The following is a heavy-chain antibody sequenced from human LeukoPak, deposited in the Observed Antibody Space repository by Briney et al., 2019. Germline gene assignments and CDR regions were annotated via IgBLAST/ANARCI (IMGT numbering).Heavy chain of an antibody. CDR3: ARGDSSSWYYFDY. J-gene: IGHJ4*02. V-gene: IGHV3-64*01. CDR1: GFTFSSYA. Sequence: PGGSLRLSCAASGFTFSSYAMHWVRQAPGKGLEYVSAISSNGGSTYYANSVKGRFTISRDNSKNTLYLQMGSLRAEDMAVYYCARGDSSSWYYFDYWGQGTLVTVSS. D-gene: IGHD6-13*01. CDR2: ISSNGGST.